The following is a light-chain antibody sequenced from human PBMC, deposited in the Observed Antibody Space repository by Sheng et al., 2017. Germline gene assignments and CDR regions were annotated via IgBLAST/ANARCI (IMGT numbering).Light chain of an antibody. V-gene: IGKV1-39*01. CDR2: AAS. CDR1: QSINIF. Sequence: DIQMAQSPSSLSASVGDRVTITCRASQSINIFLHWYRQRPGEAPELLIYAASNLHSGVPSRFSGSGSGTEFTLTIASLQPEDFATYFCQKSDTTPLTFCPGT. J-gene: IGKJ3*01. CDR3: QKSDTTPLT.